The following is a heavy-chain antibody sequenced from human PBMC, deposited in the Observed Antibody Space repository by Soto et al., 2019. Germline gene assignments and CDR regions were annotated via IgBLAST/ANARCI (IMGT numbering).Heavy chain of an antibody. Sequence: PGGSLRLSCAASGFTFSSYGMHWVRQAPGKGLEWVAVISYDGSNKYYADSVKGRFTISRDNSKNTLYLQMNSLRAEDTAVYYCAKGNYYDSSGYYYFSYYYYGMDVWGQGTTVTVPS. V-gene: IGHV3-30*18. CDR1: GFTFSSYG. D-gene: IGHD3-22*01. CDR2: ISYDGSNK. CDR3: AKGNYYDSSGYYYFSYYYYGMDV. J-gene: IGHJ6*02.